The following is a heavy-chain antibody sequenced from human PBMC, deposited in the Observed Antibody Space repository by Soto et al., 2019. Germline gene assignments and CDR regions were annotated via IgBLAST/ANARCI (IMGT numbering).Heavy chain of an antibody. J-gene: IGHJ4*02. D-gene: IGHD3-22*01. Sequence: EVQLLESGGGLVQPGGSLRLSCAASGITMSNYPMSWVRLAPGKGLYWVSGISGSGDRTYYADSAQGRFTISKDISKNSLSLQLDSLGVEYTDVYFCVKDDGGYPSTAPHWGQGTLVTVSS. CDR2: ISGSGDRT. CDR3: VKDDGGYPSTAPH. CDR1: GITMSNYP. V-gene: IGHV3-23*01.